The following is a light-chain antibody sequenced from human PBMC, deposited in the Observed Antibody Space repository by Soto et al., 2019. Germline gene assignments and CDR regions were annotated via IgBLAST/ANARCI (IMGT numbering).Light chain of an antibody. CDR1: SSDIGAGYD. J-gene: IGLJ3*02. CDR2: SNI. Sequence: QSVLTQPPSMSRAPGQRVTISCTRSSSDIGAGYDVHWYQQFPGTAPKLLIYSNINRPSGVPDRFSGSKSGTSASLAITGLHAEDEADYYCQSYDSSLGGSKGVFGGGSKLTVL. V-gene: IGLV1-40*01. CDR3: QSYDSSLGGSKGV.